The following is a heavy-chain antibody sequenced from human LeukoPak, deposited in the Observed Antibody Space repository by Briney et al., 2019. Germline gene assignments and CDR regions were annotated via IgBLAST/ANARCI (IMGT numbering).Heavy chain of an antibody. V-gene: IGHV3-7*03. J-gene: IGHJ4*02. Sequence: GGSLRLSCAASGFAFSSYWMSWVRQAPGKGLEWVANIKQDGSEKNCVDSVRGRFTISRDNAKNSLYLQMNSLRAEDTAVYYCGRRRGMGSLDYWGQGTLVTVSS. CDR3: GRRRGMGSLDY. CDR2: IKQDGSEK. D-gene: IGHD2-8*01. CDR1: GFAFSSYW.